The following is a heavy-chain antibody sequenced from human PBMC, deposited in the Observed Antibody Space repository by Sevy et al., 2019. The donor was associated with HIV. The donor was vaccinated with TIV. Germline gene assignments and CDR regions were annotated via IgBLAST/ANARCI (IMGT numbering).Heavy chain of an antibody. Sequence: GGSLRLSCAASGFTFSADWMNWVRQAPGKGLEWVANIKSDGSDKQYVDSVRGRFTISRDNAKNSLYLHMNSLRVEDTAVYHCQRDVIGRFVSWGQGTLVTDSS. J-gene: IGHJ4*02. CDR1: GFTFSADW. D-gene: IGHD2-21*01. V-gene: IGHV3-7*01. CDR3: QRDVIGRFVS. CDR2: IKSDGSDK.